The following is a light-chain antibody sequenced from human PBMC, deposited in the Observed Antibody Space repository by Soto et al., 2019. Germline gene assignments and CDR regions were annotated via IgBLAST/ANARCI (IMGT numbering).Light chain of an antibody. V-gene: IGLV2-14*03. CDR1: ISDVSGYNF. CDR2: DVS. J-gene: IGLJ1*01. Sequence: QSALTQPASVSGSPGQSITISCTGTISDVSGYNFVSWYQQYPGEAPKLMIYDVSNRPSGVPNRFSGSKSGNTASLTISGLQAEDEADYYCSSYTSSSTYVFGTGTKVTVL. CDR3: SSYTSSSTYV.